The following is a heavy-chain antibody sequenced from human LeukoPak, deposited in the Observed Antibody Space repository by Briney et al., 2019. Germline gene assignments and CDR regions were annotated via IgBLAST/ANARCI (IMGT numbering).Heavy chain of an antibody. CDR3: AHARMITFGGVIVQSYYFDY. Sequence: ESSPTLVNPTQTLTLTCTFSGFSLSTSGVGVGWIRQPPGKALEWLALIYWDDDKRYSPSLKSRLTITKDTSKNQVVLTMTNMDPVDTATYYCAHARMITFGGVIVQSYYFDYWGQGTLVTVSS. CDR2: IYWDDDK. D-gene: IGHD3-16*02. V-gene: IGHV2-5*02. J-gene: IGHJ4*02. CDR1: GFSLSTSGVG.